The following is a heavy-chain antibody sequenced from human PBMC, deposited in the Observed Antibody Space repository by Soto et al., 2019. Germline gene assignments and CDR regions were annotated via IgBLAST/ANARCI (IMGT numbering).Heavy chain of an antibody. D-gene: IGHD3-16*01. CDR1: GFTFSNAW. V-gene: IGHV3-15*01. Sequence: GGSLRLSCAASGFTFSNAWMSWVRQAPGKGLEWVGRIKSKTDGGTTDYAAPVKGRFTISRDDSKNTLYLQMNSLKTEDTAVYCCTTGLLGKGGDDAFDIWGQGTMVTVSS. CDR2: IKSKTDGGTT. CDR3: TTGLLGKGGDDAFDI. J-gene: IGHJ3*02.